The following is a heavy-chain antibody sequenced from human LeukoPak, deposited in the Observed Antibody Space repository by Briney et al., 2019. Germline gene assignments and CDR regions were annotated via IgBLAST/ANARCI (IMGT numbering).Heavy chain of an antibody. Sequence: ASVKVSCKASGGTFSSYAISWVRQAPGQGLEWMGGIIPIFGTANYAQKFQGRVTITADKSTSTAYMELSSLRSEDTAVYYCAREVRGEYSSGLYTGGYWGQGTLVTVSS. V-gene: IGHV1-69*06. CDR3: AREVRGEYSSGLYTGGY. CDR1: GGTFSSYA. J-gene: IGHJ4*02. D-gene: IGHD6-19*01. CDR2: IIPIFGTA.